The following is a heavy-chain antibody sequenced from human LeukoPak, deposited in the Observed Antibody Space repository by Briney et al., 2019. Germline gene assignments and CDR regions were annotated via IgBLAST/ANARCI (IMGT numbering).Heavy chain of an antibody. V-gene: IGHV3-21*01. D-gene: IGHD2-2*01. CDR1: GFTSSDKA. Sequence: GGSLRLSCEDSGFTSSDKAMSWVRQAPGKGLEWVSSISSSSSYIYYADSVKGRFTISRDNAKNSLYLQMNSLRAEDTAVYYCARDASTSAPLAEYFQHWGQGTLVTVSS. CDR2: ISSSSSYI. CDR3: ARDASTSAPLAEYFQH. J-gene: IGHJ1*01.